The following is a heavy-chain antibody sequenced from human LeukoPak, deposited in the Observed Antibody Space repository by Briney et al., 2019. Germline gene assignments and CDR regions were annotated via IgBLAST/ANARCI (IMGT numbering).Heavy chain of an antibody. CDR1: GFTFGSFA. D-gene: IGHD3-22*01. CDR3: AVHSSDYYSIGI. CDR2: ISGSGGTT. J-gene: IGHJ4*02. V-gene: IGHV3-23*01. Sequence: GGSLRLSCAASGFTFGSFAMSWVRQAPGKGLEWVSFISGSGGTTHYADSVKGRFTISRHNSNNTLFLQINSLRAEDTAVYYCAVHSSDYYSIGIWGQGTLVTVSS.